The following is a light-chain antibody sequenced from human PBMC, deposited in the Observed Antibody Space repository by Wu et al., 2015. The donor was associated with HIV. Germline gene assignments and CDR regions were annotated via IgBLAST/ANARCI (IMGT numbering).Light chain of an antibody. CDR1: QSVSSSY. CDR3: QQHSNWPLT. J-gene: IGKJ5*01. CDR2: DAS. V-gene: IGKV3D-20*02. Sequence: EIVLTQSPGTLSLSPGERATLSCRASQSVSSSYLAWYQQKPGQALRLLIYDASNRATGVPARFSGSGSFTDFTLTISSLEPEDSAVYYCQQHSNWPLTFGHGTRLEIK.